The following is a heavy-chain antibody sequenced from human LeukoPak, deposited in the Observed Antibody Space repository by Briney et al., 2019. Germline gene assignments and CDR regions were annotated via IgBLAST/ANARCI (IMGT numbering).Heavy chain of an antibody. CDR3: ARSVQLRVRVVPAATRGSYYFDY. Sequence: GGSLRLSCAASGFTFSSYAMHWVRQAPGKGLEWVAVISYDGSNKYYADSVKGRFTISRYNSKNTLYLQMNSLRAEDTAVYYCARSVQLRVRVVPAATRGSYYFDYWGQGTLVTVSS. J-gene: IGHJ4*02. CDR2: ISYDGSNK. D-gene: IGHD2-2*01. V-gene: IGHV3-30-3*01. CDR1: GFTFSSYA.